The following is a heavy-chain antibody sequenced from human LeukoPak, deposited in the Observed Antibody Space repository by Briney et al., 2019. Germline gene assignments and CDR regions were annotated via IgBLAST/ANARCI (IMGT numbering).Heavy chain of an antibody. CDR3: ARGRGTSGSNRDFYYYYYMDV. D-gene: IGHD2-15*01. J-gene: IGHJ6*03. Sequence: GASVKVSCKASGYIFTDYAIHWLRQAPGQRPEGMGWMNGGSGNTKYSQKFQGRITLIRDTSAATAYMELSSLRHDDLAVYYCARGRGTSGSNRDFYYYYYMDVWGKGTTVTVSS. CDR1: GYIFTDYA. V-gene: IGHV1-3*01. CDR2: MNGGSGNT.